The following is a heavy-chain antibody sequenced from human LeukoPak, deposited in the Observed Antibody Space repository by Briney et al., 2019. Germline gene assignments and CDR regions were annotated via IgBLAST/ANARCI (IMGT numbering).Heavy chain of an antibody. D-gene: IGHD1-1*01. J-gene: IGHJ4*02. V-gene: IGHV4-59*01. CDR1: GGSISPFF. CDR2: ISYSGNT. Sequence: PSEALSLTCTVSGGSISPFFWSWIRQPPGKGLEWIGSISYSGNTNYNPSLKSRVTISVDTSKNQFSLNLSSVTAADTAVYYCARWNEGFDNWGQGTLVTVSS. CDR3: ARWNEGFDN.